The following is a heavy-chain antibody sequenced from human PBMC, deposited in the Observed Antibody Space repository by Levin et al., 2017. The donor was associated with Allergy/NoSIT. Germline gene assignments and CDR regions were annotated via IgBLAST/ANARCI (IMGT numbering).Heavy chain of an antibody. CDR3: VRDLTVAGTGPHFDS. J-gene: IGHJ4*02. CDR1: GFTFTRNW. CDR2: VNLDGTVT. V-gene: IGHV3-74*01. Sequence: ETLSLTCAASGFTFTRNWMHWVRQAPGKGLEWVSRVNLDGTVTTHADSVRGRFTVSRDNAKNTVHLQMNSLRVEDTAVYHCVRDLTVAGTGPHFDSWGQGALVVVSS. D-gene: IGHD6-19*01.